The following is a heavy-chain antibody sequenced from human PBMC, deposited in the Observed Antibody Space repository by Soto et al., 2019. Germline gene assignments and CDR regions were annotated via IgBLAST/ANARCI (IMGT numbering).Heavy chain of an antibody. D-gene: IGHD4-17*01. CDR3: ARGTTNRDYGDYGDAS. CDR1: GGSFSGYY. J-gene: IGHJ5*02. Sequence: SETLSLTCAVYGGSFSGYYWSWIRQPPGKGLEWIGEINHSGSTNYNPSLKGRVTISVDTSKNQSSLKLTSVTAADTAVYYCARGTTNRDYGDYGDASWGQGTLVTVSS. V-gene: IGHV4-34*01. CDR2: INHSGST.